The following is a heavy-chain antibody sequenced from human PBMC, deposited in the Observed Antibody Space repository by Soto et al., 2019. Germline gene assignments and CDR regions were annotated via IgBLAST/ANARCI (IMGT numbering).Heavy chain of an antibody. V-gene: IGHV1-69*06. J-gene: IGHJ6*02. CDR1: GGTFSSYA. CDR2: IIPIFGTA. CDR3: ARSVIVVVTAIPPTYYYYYGMDV. D-gene: IGHD2-21*02. Sequence: QVQLVQSGAEVKKPGSSVKVSCKASGGTFSSYAISWVRQAPGQGLEWMGGIIPIFGTANYAQKFQGRVTITADKSTSTAYMELSSLRSEDTAVYYCARSVIVVVTAIPPTYYYYYGMDVWGQGTTVTVSS.